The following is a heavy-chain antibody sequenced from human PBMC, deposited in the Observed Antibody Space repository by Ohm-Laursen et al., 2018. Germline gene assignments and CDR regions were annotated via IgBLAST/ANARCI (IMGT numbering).Heavy chain of an antibody. V-gene: IGHV3-48*04. CDR1: GFTFSHYS. CDR3: ARVSRGTLQSP. Sequence: SLRLSCAASGFTFSHYSMNWVRQAPGKGPEWLSYIGTSNTTIYYADSVNGRFTISRDNAKNSLYLQMNSLRAEDTAVYYCARVSRGTLQSPWGQGTLVTVSS. D-gene: IGHD5-24*01. CDR2: IGTSNTTI. J-gene: IGHJ5*02.